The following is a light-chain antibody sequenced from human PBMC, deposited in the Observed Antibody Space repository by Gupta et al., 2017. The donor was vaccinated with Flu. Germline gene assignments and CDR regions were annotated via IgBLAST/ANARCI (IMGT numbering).Light chain of an antibody. CDR1: NIGTKN. Sequence: SYVLTQPPSVSVAPGQPATITCEGNNIGTKNVHWYQQKPGQAPVLVVYYDSDRPSGIPDRISGSNSGNTANLTITRVEAGDEADYYCQVWDSSSDHPYVFGTGTKFTVL. V-gene: IGLV3-21*02. J-gene: IGLJ1*01. CDR3: QVWDSSSDHPYV. CDR2: YDS.